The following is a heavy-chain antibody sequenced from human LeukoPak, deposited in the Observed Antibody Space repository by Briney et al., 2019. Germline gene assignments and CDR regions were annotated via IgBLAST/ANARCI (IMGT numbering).Heavy chain of an antibody. CDR3: AKDQDSSSWYEEMYFDY. J-gene: IGHJ4*02. D-gene: IGHD6-13*01. Sequence: SETLSLTCAVYGGSFSGYYWSWIRQPPGKGLEWIGEINHSGSTNYNPSLKSRVTISVDTSKNQFSLKLSSVTAADTAVYYCAKDQDSSSWYEEMYFDYWGQGTLVTVSS. CDR1: GGSFSGYY. CDR2: INHSGST. V-gene: IGHV4-34*01.